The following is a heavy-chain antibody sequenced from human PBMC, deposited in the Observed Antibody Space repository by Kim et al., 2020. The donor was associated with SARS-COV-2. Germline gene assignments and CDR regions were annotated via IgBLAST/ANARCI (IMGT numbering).Heavy chain of an antibody. CDR1: GFTFHSYG. V-gene: IGHV3-23*01. CDR3: AKGAKGVFDY. CDR2: ISGSGGNT. D-gene: IGHD6-13*01. Sequence: GGSLRLSCAASGFTFHSYGMNWVRQAPGKGLEWASSISGSGGNTYFADSVKGRFTISRDNSKNTLYLQMNSLSAEDTAVYYCAKGAKGVFDYWGPGTLVT. J-gene: IGHJ4*02.